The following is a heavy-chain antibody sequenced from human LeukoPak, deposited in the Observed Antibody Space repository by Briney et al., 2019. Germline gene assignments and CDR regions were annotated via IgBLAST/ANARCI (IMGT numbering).Heavy chain of an antibody. Sequence: GASVKVSCKASGGTFSSYAISWVRQAPGQGLEWMGGIIPIFGTANYAQKFQGRVTITADESTSTAYMELSSLRSEDTAVYYCARVKDYYDSSGPPDYWGQGTLVTVSS. D-gene: IGHD3-22*01. CDR3: ARVKDYYDSSGPPDY. J-gene: IGHJ4*02. CDR2: IIPIFGTA. V-gene: IGHV1-69*01. CDR1: GGTFSSYA.